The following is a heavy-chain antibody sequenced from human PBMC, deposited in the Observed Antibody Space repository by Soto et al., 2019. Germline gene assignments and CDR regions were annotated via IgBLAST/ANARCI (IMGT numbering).Heavy chain of an antibody. V-gene: IGHV5-51*01. D-gene: IGHD2-2*01. CDR2: IYPGDSGT. CDR1: GYSFTSYW. Sequence: GESLKISCKGSGYSFTSYWIGWVRQMPGKGLEWMGIIYPGDSGTRYSPSFQGQVTISADKSISTAYLQWSSLKASDTAMYYCAGVCSSTSCYGGFDAFDIWGQGTMVTVSS. CDR3: AGVCSSTSCYGGFDAFDI. J-gene: IGHJ3*02.